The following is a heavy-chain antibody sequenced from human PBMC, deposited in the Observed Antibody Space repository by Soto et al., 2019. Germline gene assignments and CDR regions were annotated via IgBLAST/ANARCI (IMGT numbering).Heavy chain of an antibody. CDR2: ISAYNGNT. CDR1: GYTFTSYG. CDR3: AMLVFYGEESIWFRHHGLAP. V-gene: IGHV1-18*01. Sequence: APVKVSCKASGYTFTSYGISWVRQAPGQGLEWMGWISAYNGNTNYAQKLQGRVTMTTDTSTSTAYMELRSLRNEDTAVYHCAMLVFYGEESIWFRHHGLAPLGKGTLVPGSP. D-gene: IGHD3-3*02. J-gene: IGHJ5*02.